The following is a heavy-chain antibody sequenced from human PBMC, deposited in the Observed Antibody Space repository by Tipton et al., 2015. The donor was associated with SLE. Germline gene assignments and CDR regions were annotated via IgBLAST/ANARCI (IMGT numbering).Heavy chain of an antibody. J-gene: IGHJ6*02. CDR3: ARGPGDYDFWTIRAGMDV. CDR2: INHSGST. D-gene: IGHD3-3*01. Sequence: TLSLTCSVSGGSVSSSNSYWGWIRQPPGKGLEWIGEINHSGSTNYNPSLKSRVTTSVDTSKNQFSLKMKSVTAADTAVYYCARGPGDYDFWTIRAGMDVWGQGTTVTVSS. CDR1: GGSVSSSNSY. V-gene: IGHV4-39*07.